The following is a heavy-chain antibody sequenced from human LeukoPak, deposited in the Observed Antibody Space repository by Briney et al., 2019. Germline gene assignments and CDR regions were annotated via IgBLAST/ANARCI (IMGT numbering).Heavy chain of an antibody. Sequence: PGGSLRLSCAASGFTFSDHYMSWIRQAPGKGLEWLSYMSSSGNSIYYADSVQDRFTISRDNAKNSLYLQMNSLRAEDTAVYFCARNYYSGNYGMDYWGQGTLVTVSS. CDR3: ARNYYSGNYGMDY. D-gene: IGHD3-10*01. CDR1: GFTFSDHY. V-gene: IGHV3-11*01. J-gene: IGHJ4*02. CDR2: MSSSGNSI.